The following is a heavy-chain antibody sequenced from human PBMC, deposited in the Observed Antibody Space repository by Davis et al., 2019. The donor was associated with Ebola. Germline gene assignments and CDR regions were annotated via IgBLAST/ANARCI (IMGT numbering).Heavy chain of an antibody. J-gene: IGHJ1*01. CDR2: ISYDGSNK. Sequence: GESLKISCAASGFTFSSYAMHWVRQAPGKGLEWVAVISYDGSNKYYADSVKGRFTISRDNSKNTLYLQMNSLRAEDTAVYYCARDENSSGWYPYFQHWGQGTLVTVST. CDR3: ARDENSSGWYPYFQH. D-gene: IGHD6-19*01. CDR1: GFTFSSYA. V-gene: IGHV3-30-3*01.